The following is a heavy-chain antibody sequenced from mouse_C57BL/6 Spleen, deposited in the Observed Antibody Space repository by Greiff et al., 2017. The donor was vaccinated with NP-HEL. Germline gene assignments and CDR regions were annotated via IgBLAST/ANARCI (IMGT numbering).Heavy chain of an antibody. CDR3: ARGVYYYGSSYNYAMDY. J-gene: IGHJ4*01. D-gene: IGHD1-1*01. V-gene: IGHV1-55*01. Sequence: VQLQQPGAELVKPGASVKMSCKASGYTFTSYWITWVKQRPGQGLEWIGDIYPGSGSTNYNEKFKSKATLTVDTSSSTAYMQLSSLTSEDSAVYYCARGVYYYGSSYNYAMDYWGQGTSVTVSS. CDR2: IYPGSGST. CDR1: GYTFTSYW.